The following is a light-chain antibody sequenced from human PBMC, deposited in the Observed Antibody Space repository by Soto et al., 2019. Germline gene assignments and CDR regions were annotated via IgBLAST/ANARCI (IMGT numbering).Light chain of an antibody. CDR2: WAS. CDR3: QQYYSTPLS. V-gene: IGKV4-1*01. CDR1: QSILYSSVSKNY. Sequence: IVMTQSPESLAVSLGERATINCRSRQSILYSSVSKNYLAWYQQKPGQPPKLLIYWASSRESGVPDRFSGSGSGTDFTLTISSLQAEDVAVYYCQQYYSTPLSFGGVTKVDIK. J-gene: IGKJ4*01.